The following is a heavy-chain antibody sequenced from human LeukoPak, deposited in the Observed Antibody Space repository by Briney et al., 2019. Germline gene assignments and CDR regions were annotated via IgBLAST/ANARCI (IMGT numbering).Heavy chain of an antibody. Sequence: ASVKVSCKASGYTFTSYDINWVRQATGQGLEWMGWMNPNSGNTGYAQKFQGRVTMTRNTSISTAYMELSSLRSEDTAVYYCARAQSRYYDFWSGYYTRDNWFDPWGQGTPVTVSS. CDR2: MNPNSGNT. J-gene: IGHJ5*02. CDR3: ARAQSRYYDFWSGYYTRDNWFDP. CDR1: GYTFTSYD. D-gene: IGHD3-3*01. V-gene: IGHV1-8*01.